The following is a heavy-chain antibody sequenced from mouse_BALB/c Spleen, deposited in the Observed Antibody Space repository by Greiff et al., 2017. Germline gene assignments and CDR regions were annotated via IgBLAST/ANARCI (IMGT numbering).Heavy chain of an antibody. D-gene: IGHD4-1*01. CDR2: IYPGDGST. Sequence: QVQLQQSGPELVKPGASVKMSCKASGYTFTSYYIHWVKQRPGQGLEWIGWIYPGDGSTKYNEKFKGKSTLTADKSSSTAYMLLSSLTSEDSAIYFCARQGNWDYAMDYWGQGTSVTVSS. J-gene: IGHJ4*01. CDR1: GYTFTSYY. CDR3: ARQGNWDYAMDY. V-gene: IGHV1S56*01.